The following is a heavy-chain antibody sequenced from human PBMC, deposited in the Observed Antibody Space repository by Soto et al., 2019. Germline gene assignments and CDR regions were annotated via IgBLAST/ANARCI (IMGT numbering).Heavy chain of an antibody. D-gene: IGHD1-26*01. CDR3: ARRGDSGSYYVGRYYYYYGMDV. CDR1: GYSFTSYW. Sequence: PGESLKISCKGSGYSFTSYWIGWVRQMPGKGLEWMGIIYPGDSDTRYSPSFQGQVTISADKSISTAYLQWSSLKASDTAMYYCARRGDSGSYYVGRYYYYYGMDVWGQGTTVTVSS. V-gene: IGHV5-51*01. J-gene: IGHJ6*02. CDR2: IYPGDSDT.